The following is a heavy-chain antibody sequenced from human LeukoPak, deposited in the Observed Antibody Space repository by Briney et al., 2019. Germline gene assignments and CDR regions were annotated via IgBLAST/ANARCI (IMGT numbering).Heavy chain of an antibody. J-gene: IGHJ6*01. CDR2: ISSSSSYI. CDR1: GFTFSNYW. Sequence: GGSLRLSCAASGFTFSNYWMSWVRQAPGKGLEWVSSISSSSSYIYYADSVKGRFTISRDNAKNSLYLQMNSLRAEDTAVYYCARDIFGYYGMDVWGQGTTVTVSS. V-gene: IGHV3-21*01. CDR3: ARDIFGYYGMDV. D-gene: IGHD3-10*02.